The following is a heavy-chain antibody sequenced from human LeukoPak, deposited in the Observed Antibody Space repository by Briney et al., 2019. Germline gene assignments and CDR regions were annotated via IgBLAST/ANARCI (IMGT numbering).Heavy chain of an antibody. CDR3: ARDYSSGFDY. CDR1: GTTFDSHY. D-gene: IGHD6-19*01. V-gene: IGHV3-7*01. Sequence: GGSLRLSCAASGTTFDSHYMTWVRQTPEKGLEWVANINQDGSEKNYVDSVKGRFTISRDNAKNSLYLQMNSLRAEDTAVYYCARDYSSGFDYWGQGTLVTVSS. CDR2: INQDGSEK. J-gene: IGHJ4*02.